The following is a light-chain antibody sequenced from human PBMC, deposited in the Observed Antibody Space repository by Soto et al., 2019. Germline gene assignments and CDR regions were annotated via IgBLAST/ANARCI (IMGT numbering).Light chain of an antibody. CDR2: STN. V-gene: IGLV8-61*01. CDR1: SGSVSTSYY. Sequence: QTVVTQEPSFSVSPGGTVTLTCGLTSGSVSTSYYPSWYQQTPGQAPRTLIYSTNTRSSGVPDRFSGSILGNKAALTITGAQADDECDCYCVLYMGSGISVFGGGTKLTVL. J-gene: IGLJ3*02. CDR3: VLYMGSGISV.